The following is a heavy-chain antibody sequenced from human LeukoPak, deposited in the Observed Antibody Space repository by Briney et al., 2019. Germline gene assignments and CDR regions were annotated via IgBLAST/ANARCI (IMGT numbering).Heavy chain of an antibody. D-gene: IGHD1-1*01. CDR2: ISYDGSNK. CDR3: AKDRETRLRYDNNWYGFRRKDNYFED. J-gene: IGHJ4*02. Sequence: GGSLRLSCAASGFTFSSYGMHWVRQAPGKGLEWVAVISYDGSNKYYADSVKGRFTVTRDNSKNRLYLQMNSLSTEDTAVYYCAKDRETRLRYDNNWYGFRRKDNYFEDWGQGTLVTVSS. CDR1: GFTFSSYG. V-gene: IGHV3-30*18.